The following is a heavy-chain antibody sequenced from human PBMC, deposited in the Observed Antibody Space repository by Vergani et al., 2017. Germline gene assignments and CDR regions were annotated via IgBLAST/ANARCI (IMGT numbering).Heavy chain of an antibody. CDR3: AKQYFVSANYLFDY. D-gene: IGHD3-9*01. J-gene: IGHJ4*02. Sequence: EVQLLESGGGLVQPGGSLRLTCAASEFTFSNYAMNWVRQAPGKGLEWFSGISDSGVSAYYTDSVKGRFTISRDNSKNMLFLQMNNLRTEDTAIYYCAKQYFVSANYLFDYWGQGTLVTVSS. V-gene: IGHV3-23*01. CDR2: ISDSGVSA. CDR1: EFTFSNYA.